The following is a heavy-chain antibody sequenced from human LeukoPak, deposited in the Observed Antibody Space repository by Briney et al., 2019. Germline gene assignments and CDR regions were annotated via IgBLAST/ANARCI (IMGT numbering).Heavy chain of an antibody. CDR1: GYSISSGYY. CDR2: IYHSGST. V-gene: IGHV4-38-2*01. Sequence: SETLSLTCAVSGYSISSGYYWGWIRQPSGKGREWIGSIYHSGSTYYNPSLKSRVTISVDTSKNQFSLKLSSVTAADTAVYYCARYISGSKVFDYWGQGTLVTVSS. CDR3: ARYISGSKVFDY. J-gene: IGHJ4*02. D-gene: IGHD1-26*01.